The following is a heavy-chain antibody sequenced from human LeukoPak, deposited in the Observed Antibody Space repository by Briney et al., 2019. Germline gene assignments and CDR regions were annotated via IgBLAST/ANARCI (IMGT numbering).Heavy chain of an antibody. CDR3: TTHPWLRYFVWVYSPHHAWFDP. Sequence: PGGSLRLSCAASGFTFSNAWMSWVRQAPGKGLEWVGRIKSKTDGGTTDYAAPAKRRFTISRDDSKDTLYLQMSSLKTEDTAVYYCTTHPWLRYFVWVYSPHHAWFDPWGQGTLVTVSS. CDR1: GFTFSNAW. CDR2: IKSKTDGGTT. V-gene: IGHV3-15*01. J-gene: IGHJ5*02. D-gene: IGHD3-9*01.